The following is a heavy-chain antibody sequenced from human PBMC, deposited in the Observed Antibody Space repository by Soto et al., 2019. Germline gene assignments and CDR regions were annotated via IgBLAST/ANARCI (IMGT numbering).Heavy chain of an antibody. V-gene: IGHV1-8*01. D-gene: IGHD3-3*01. CDR2: MNPNSGNT. CDR1: VYTFTSGD. J-gene: IGHJ4*02. Sequence: PSSKLSCKPCVYTFTSGDRSCVQTATGQGLEWMGWMNPNSGNTGYAQKFQGRVTMTRNTSISTAYMELSSLRSEDTAVYYCARRYYDFWSGYWYYFDYWGQGTLVTVSS. CDR3: ARRYYDFWSGYWYYFDY.